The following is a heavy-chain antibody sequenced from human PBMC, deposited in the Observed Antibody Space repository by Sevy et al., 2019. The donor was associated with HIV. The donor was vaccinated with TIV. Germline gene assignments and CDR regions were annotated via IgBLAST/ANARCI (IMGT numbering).Heavy chain of an antibody. D-gene: IGHD1-26*01. V-gene: IGHV3-33*01. CDR3: ARDLTLGARYFDY. Sequence: GGSLRLSCAASGFTFSSYGMHWVRQAPGKGLEWVAVIWYDGSNKYYADSVKGRFTISRDNSKNTLYLQMNSLRAEDTAVYYCARDLTLGARYFDYWGQGTLVTVSS. J-gene: IGHJ4*02. CDR2: IWYDGSNK. CDR1: GFTFSSYG.